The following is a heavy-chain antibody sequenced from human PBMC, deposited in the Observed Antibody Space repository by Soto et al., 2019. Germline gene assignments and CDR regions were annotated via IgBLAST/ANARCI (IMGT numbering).Heavy chain of an antibody. Sequence: GGSLRLSCAASGFTFSSYDMHWVRQATGKGLEWVSAIGTASDTYYPDSVKGRFTISRENAKNSLYLQMNSLRAGDTAVYYCARAVVSCSGGSCHNWFDPWGQGT. J-gene: IGHJ5*02. V-gene: IGHV3-13*01. D-gene: IGHD2-15*01. CDR2: IGTASDT. CDR3: ARAVVSCSGGSCHNWFDP. CDR1: GFTFSSYD.